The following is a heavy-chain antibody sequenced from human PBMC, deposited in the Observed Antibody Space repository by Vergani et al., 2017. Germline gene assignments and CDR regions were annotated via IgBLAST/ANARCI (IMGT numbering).Heavy chain of an antibody. CDR1: GYTFTGYY. Sequence: QVQLVQSGAEVKKPGASVKVSCKASGYTFTGYYMHWVRQAPGQGLEWMGWINPNSGGTNYAQKFQGRVTMTRDTSISTAYMELSRLRSDDTAVYYCARGHYVPVKYCYYYMDVWGKGTTVTVSS. CDR2: INPNSGGT. J-gene: IGHJ6*03. CDR3: ARGHYVPVKYCYYYMDV. D-gene: IGHD2/OR15-2a*01. V-gene: IGHV1-2*02.